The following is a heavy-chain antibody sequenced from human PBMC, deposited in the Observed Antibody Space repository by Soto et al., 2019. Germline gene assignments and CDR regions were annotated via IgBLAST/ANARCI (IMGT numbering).Heavy chain of an antibody. CDR2: TYYRSKWYN. J-gene: IGHJ6*02. CDR1: VDGFSSNSAA. V-gene: IGHV6-1*01. CDR3: ARAIADSLRYCSDSXDV. Sequence: TLSLTCAISVDGFSSNSAAWNWIRQSPSRGLECLGSTYYRSKWYNDYAVSVKSRITINPDTSKNQFSLQLNAVTPEDTAVYSCARAIADSLRYCSDSXDVWGQLTPVT. D-gene: IGHD6-13*01.